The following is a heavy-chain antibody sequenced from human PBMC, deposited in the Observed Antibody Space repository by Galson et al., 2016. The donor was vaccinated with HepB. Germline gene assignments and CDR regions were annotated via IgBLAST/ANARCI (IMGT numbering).Heavy chain of an antibody. J-gene: IGHJ4*02. Sequence: SETLSLTCTVSGGSISSYHWSWIRQSPGKGLEWMGYIQYSGSIEYQPSLKSRLTISADPSKSQLSLKLTSVTAADTAVYYCARPKDYLGSSFDCWGQGILVTVPS. CDR2: IQYSGSI. D-gene: IGHD6-6*01. CDR1: GGSISSYH. CDR3: ARPKDYLGSSFDC. V-gene: IGHV4-59*08.